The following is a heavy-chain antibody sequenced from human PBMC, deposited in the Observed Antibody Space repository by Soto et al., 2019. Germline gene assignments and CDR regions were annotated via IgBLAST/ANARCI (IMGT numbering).Heavy chain of an antibody. Sequence: QVKLVESGGGVVQPGRSLGLSCAASGFTFNSYGMHWVRQAPGKGLEWVAVISYDGSNKYYAGSVKGRFTISRDNSKNTLFLQMNSLRAEDTAVYYCVKERMEQYQVLPFFEDWGQGTRVIVSS. CDR2: ISYDGSNK. CDR1: GFTFNSYG. V-gene: IGHV3-30*18. D-gene: IGHD2-2*01. J-gene: IGHJ4*02. CDR3: VKERMEQYQVLPFFED.